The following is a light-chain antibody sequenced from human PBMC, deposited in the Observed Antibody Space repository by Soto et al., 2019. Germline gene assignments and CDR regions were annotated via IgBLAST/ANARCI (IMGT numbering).Light chain of an antibody. Sequence: DIQMTQSPSTLSVSVGERVTITCRASQSVSGWLAWYQQKPGKAPKLLIYKASNLKSGVPSRFSGSGSGTEFTLTISSLQPDDFATYYCQHDNSYSEAFGRGTKVDIK. J-gene: IGKJ1*01. CDR1: QSVSGW. CDR2: KAS. V-gene: IGKV1-5*03. CDR3: QHDNSYSEA.